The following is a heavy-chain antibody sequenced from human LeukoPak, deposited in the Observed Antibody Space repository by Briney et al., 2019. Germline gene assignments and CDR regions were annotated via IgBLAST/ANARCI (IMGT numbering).Heavy chain of an antibody. J-gene: IGHJ1*01. CDR3: ARVSFAILAEYFQH. V-gene: IGHV1-18*01. Sequence: GASVRVSCKTSGYTFTNYAISWVRQAPGQGLEWMGWISAYNGNTNYAQKLQGRVTMTTDTSTSTAYMELRSLRSDDTAVYYCARVSFAILAEYFQHWGQGTLVTVSS. CDR2: ISAYNGNT. CDR1: GYTFTNYA. D-gene: IGHD2-2*02.